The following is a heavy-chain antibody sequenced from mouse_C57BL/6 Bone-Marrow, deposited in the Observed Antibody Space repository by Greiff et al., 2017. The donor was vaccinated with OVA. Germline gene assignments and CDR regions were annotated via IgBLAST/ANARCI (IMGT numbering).Heavy chain of an antibody. CDR1: GYTFTSYW. CDR3: ARWGPVVAHFDY. D-gene: IGHD1-1*01. J-gene: IGHJ2*01. V-gene: IGHV1-72*01. Sequence: QVQLQQPGAELVKPGASVKQSCKASGYTFTSYWMHWVKQRPGRGLEWIGRIDPNSGGTKYNEKFKSKATLTVDKPSSTAYMQRSSLTSEDSAVYYCARWGPVVAHFDYWGQGTTLTVSS. CDR2: IDPNSGGT.